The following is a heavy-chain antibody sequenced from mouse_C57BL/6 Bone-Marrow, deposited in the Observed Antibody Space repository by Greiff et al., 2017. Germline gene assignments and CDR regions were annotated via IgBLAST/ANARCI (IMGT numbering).Heavy chain of an antibody. CDR1: GYTFTDYY. V-gene: IGHV1-19*01. J-gene: IGHJ3*01. CDR3: ARSPC. CDR2: ITTYTGGT. Sequence: VQLQQSGPVLVKPGASVKMSCKASGYTFTDYYMNWVKQSHGKSLAWIGVITTYTGGTSYNTKFKGKATLTVDKSTSTSYMELNSRTAEDSAVYYGARSPCWGQGTLGTVSA.